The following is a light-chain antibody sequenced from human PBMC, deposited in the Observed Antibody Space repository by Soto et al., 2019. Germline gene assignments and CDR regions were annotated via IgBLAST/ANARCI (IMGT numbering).Light chain of an antibody. CDR3: MQALRAPWT. CDR2: LGS. CDR1: QSLLQSNGYNS. J-gene: IGKJ1*01. V-gene: IGKV2-28*01. Sequence: DIVMTQSPLSLPVTPGEPASISCRSSQSLLQSNGYNSLDWYLQKPGQSPQLQIYLGSNRASGVPDRFSGSGSGTDFTLKISRVEAEDVGLYYCMQALRAPWTFGQGTKVEMK.